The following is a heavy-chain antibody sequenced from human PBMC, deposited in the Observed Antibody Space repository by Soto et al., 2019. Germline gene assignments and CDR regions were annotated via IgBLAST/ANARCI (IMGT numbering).Heavy chain of an antibody. CDR3: ARDHDDILTGSTSRYYYYGMDV. V-gene: IGHV3-30-3*01. J-gene: IGHJ6*02. CDR2: ISYDGSNK. Sequence: GGSLRLSCAASGFTFSSYAMHWVRQAPGKGLEWVAVISYDGSNKYYADSVKGRFTISRDNSKNTLYLQMNSLRAEDTAVYYCARDHDDILTGSTSRYYYYGMDVWGQGTTVTVSS. CDR1: GFTFSSYA. D-gene: IGHD3-9*01.